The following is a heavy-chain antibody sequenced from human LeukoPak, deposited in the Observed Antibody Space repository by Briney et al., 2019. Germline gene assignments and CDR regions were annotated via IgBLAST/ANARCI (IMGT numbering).Heavy chain of an antibody. CDR1: GYTFTSYG. V-gene: IGHV1-18*01. CDR2: ISAYNGNT. D-gene: IGHD3-22*01. Sequence: ASVTVSCKASGYTFTSYGISWVRQAPGQGLEWMGWISAYNGNTNYAQKLQGRVTMTRDTSITTAYMELSSLRSDDTAMYHCARGGVYDSSGYWYHYYYMDVWGKGTTVTVSS. J-gene: IGHJ6*03. CDR3: ARGGVYDSSGYWYHYYYMDV.